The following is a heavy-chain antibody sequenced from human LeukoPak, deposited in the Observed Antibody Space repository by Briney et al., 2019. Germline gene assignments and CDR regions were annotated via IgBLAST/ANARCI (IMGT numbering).Heavy chain of an antibody. Sequence: ASETLSLTCTVSGDSFSSVTDYWAWIRQPPGKGLEWIASGDYSGGTYYNPSLESRVAISADMSKNQFSLKLTSVTGADTAVYYCARHEPYSSSWSFDYWGQGTLVTVSS. V-gene: IGHV4-39*07. CDR2: GDYSGGT. CDR3: ARHEPYSSSWSFDY. CDR1: GDSFSSVTDY. J-gene: IGHJ4*02. D-gene: IGHD6-13*01.